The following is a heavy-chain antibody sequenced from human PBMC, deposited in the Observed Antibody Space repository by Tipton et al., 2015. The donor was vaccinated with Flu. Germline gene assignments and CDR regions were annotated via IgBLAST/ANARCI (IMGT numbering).Heavy chain of an antibody. CDR1: GGSISTTNSY. J-gene: IGHJ3*02. CDR3: ARVGAVTMVRGLAFDAFDI. V-gene: IGHV4-39*07. CDR2: IYHSGST. Sequence: TLSLTCSVSGGSISTTNSYWGWIRQPPGKGLEWIGNIYHSGSTNYNPSLKSRVTISLDKSKNQFSLNLSSVTAADTAVYYCARVGAVTMVRGLAFDAFDIWGLGTMVAVSS. D-gene: IGHD3-10*01.